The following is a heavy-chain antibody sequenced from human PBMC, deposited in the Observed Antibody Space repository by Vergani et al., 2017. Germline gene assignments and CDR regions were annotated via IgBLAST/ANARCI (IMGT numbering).Heavy chain of an antibody. CDR2: SSSSSSYI. CDR3: ARDALPIVPAAIFGDMGYYYYYMDV. D-gene: IGHD2-2*02. V-gene: IGHV3-21*01. Sequence: EVQLVESGGGLVKPGGFLRLSCAASGFTFSSYSMNWVRQAPGKGMEWVSSSSSSSSYIYYADSVKGRFNISRDNAKNSLYLQMNSLRAEDTAVYYCARDALPIVPAAIFGDMGYYYYYMDVWGKGTTVTVSS. J-gene: IGHJ6*03. CDR1: GFTFSSYS.